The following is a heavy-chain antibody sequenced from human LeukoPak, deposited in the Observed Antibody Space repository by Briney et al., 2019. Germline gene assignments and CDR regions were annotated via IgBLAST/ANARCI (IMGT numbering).Heavy chain of an antibody. Sequence: ASVKVSCKASGYAFTNCGITWVRQAPGQGLEWMGWISAYNTNTNYAQKLQGRVTMTTDTSTSTAYMELRSLRSDDTAVYYCARVVLDHYYDSSGYLGTLDYWGQGTLVTVSS. J-gene: IGHJ4*02. V-gene: IGHV1-18*01. CDR2: ISAYNTNT. CDR1: GYAFTNCG. CDR3: ARVVLDHYYDSSGYLGTLDY. D-gene: IGHD3-22*01.